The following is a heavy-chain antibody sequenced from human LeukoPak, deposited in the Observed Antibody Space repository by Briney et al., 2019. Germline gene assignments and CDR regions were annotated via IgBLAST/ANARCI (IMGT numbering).Heavy chain of an antibody. CDR3: AKPDYGGNYDAFDI. Sequence: GRSLRLSCAASGFTFSSYGMHWVRQAPGKGLEWVSAISGSGGSTYYADSVKGRFTISRDNSNYTLYLQMNSLRAEDTAVYYCAKPDYGGNYDAFDIWGQGTLVTVSS. CDR1: GFTFSSYG. J-gene: IGHJ3*02. D-gene: IGHD4-23*01. V-gene: IGHV3-23*01. CDR2: ISGSGGST.